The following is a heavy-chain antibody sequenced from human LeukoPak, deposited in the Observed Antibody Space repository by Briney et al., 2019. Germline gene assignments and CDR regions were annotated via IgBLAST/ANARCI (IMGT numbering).Heavy chain of an antibody. J-gene: IGHJ4*02. CDR1: GFTFSSYA. CDR2: ISYDESNT. CDR3: AREGITMIVVGNFDY. D-gene: IGHD3-22*01. Sequence: GGSLRLSCAASGFTFSSYAMHWVRQAPGKGLEWVALISYDESNTFYALSVKGRFTISRDNAKNSLYLQMNSLRAEDTAVYYCAREGITMIVVGNFDYWGQGTLVTVSS. V-gene: IGHV3-30*04.